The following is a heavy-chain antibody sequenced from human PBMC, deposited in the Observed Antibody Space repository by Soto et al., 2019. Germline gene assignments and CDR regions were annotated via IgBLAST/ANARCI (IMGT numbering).Heavy chain of an antibody. D-gene: IGHD3-10*01. CDR2: IKSKTDAGTI. J-gene: IGHJ6*02. CDR1: GFTFSNAW. CDR3: TTDCRVRGVAMDV. V-gene: IGHV3-15*01. Sequence: EVQLVESGGDLVKPGGSLRLSCAASGFTFSNAWMSWVRQAPGKGLEWVGRIKSKTDAGTIDYAAPAKGRFTISRDDSKNTLYLQMNNLETEDTGVYYCTTDCRVRGVAMDVWGQGTTVTVSS.